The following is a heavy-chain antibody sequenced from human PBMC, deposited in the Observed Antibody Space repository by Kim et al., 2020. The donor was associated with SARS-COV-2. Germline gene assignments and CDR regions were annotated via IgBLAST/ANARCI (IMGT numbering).Heavy chain of an antibody. CDR3: ARDYSGYDAGDFDL. CDR2: ISYDGSNK. J-gene: IGHJ2*01. V-gene: IGHV3-30-3*01. CDR1: GFTFSSYA. Sequence: GGSLRLSCAASGFTFSSYAMHWVRQAPGKGLEWVAVISYDGSNKYYADSVKGRFTISRDNSKNTLYLQMNSLRAEDTAVYYCARDYSGYDAGDFDLWGRGTLVTVSS. D-gene: IGHD5-12*01.